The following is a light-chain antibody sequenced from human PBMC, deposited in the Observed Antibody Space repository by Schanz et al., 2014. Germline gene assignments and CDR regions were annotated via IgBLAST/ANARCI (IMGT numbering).Light chain of an antibody. J-gene: IGKJ4*01. CDR2: GAS. V-gene: IGKV3-15*01. CDR1: QSVSSN. Sequence: EIVMTQSPATLSVSPGERATLSCRASQSVSSNLAWYQQKPGQAPRLLIYGASTRATGIPARFSGSGSGTEFTLTISSLQSEDFAVYYCQHRSSWPLTFGGGTKVGIK. CDR3: QHRSSWPLT.